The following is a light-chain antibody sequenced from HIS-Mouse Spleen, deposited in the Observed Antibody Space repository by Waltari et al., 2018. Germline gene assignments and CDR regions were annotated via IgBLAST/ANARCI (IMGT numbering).Light chain of an antibody. CDR3: SSYTSSSSWV. CDR1: SSAVGGYNY. Sequence: QSALTQPASVSGSPGQSITISCPGTSSAVGGYNYVSWYQQYPGKAPKLMIYEVSNRPSGVSNRFSCSKSGNTASLTISGLQAEDEADYYCSSYTSSSSWVFGGGTKLTVL. V-gene: IGLV2-14*01. CDR2: EVS. J-gene: IGLJ3*02.